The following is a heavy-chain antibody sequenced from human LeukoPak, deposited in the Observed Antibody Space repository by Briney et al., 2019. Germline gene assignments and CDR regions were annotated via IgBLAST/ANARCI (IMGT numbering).Heavy chain of an antibody. Sequence: SETLSLTCTVSGGSISSGDYYWSWIRQPPGKGPEWIGYIYYSGSTYYNPSLKSRVTISVDTSKNQFSLKLSSVTAADTAVYYCARVLSEYGDLDYWGQGTLVTVSP. CDR3: ARVLSEYGDLDY. D-gene: IGHD4-17*01. J-gene: IGHJ4*02. V-gene: IGHV4-30-4*08. CDR1: GGSISSGDYY. CDR2: IYYSGST.